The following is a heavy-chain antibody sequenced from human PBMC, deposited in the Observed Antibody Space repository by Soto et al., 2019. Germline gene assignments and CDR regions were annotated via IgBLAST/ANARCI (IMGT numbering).Heavy chain of an antibody. V-gene: IGHV1-45*02. D-gene: IGHD1-1*01. CDR3: ARSPFAGSDAFDI. J-gene: IGHJ3*02. Sequence: SVKVSCTASGYTFTFRYLHWVRQAPGQALEWMGWITPFKSDTNYAQKFQDRVTITRDRSVSTAYMELSNLRSDDTAMYYCARSPFAGSDAFDIWGQGTMVTVS. CDR1: GYTFTFRY. CDR2: ITPFKSDT.